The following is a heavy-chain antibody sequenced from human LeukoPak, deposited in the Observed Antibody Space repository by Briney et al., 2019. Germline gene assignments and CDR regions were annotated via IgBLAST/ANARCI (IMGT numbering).Heavy chain of an antibody. CDR3: ARDRGARGVDY. CDR1: GFTFSSYS. J-gene: IGHJ4*02. V-gene: IGHV3-48*01. D-gene: IGHD6-6*01. Sequence: GGSLRLSCAASGFTFSSYSMNWVRQAPGKGLEWVSYISSSSSTIYYADSVKGRFTISRDNAKNSLYLQMNSLRAEDTAVYYCARDRGARGVDYWGQGTLVTVSS. CDR2: ISSSSSTI.